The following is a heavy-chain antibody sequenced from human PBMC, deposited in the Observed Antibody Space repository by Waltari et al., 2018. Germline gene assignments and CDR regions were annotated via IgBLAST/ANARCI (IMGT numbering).Heavy chain of an antibody. Sequence: QVHLVESGGGVVQPGKSLSLSCVVSGLTFSSYVLHWVRQAPGKGLEWVAIISYDGSNKYYGDSVKGRFTISRDNSNNTLYLRMNSLRPEDTAVYYCAKGRRNELQGLSYFDSWGQGTLVTVSS. CDR2: ISYDGSNK. D-gene: IGHD1-7*01. CDR1: GLTFSSYV. J-gene: IGHJ4*02. V-gene: IGHV3-30*18. CDR3: AKGRRNELQGLSYFDS.